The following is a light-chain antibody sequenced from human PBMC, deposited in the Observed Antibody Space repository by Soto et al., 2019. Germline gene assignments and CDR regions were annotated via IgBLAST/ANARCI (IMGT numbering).Light chain of an antibody. V-gene: IGKV3-15*01. CDR3: KQYNNWPRT. CDR2: GAS. Sequence: EIVMTQSPATLSVSPGERATLSCRASQSVSSNVAWYQQKPGQAPRLLIYGASTRATGIPARFSGSGSGTEFTLTISSLQSEDFAVYYCKQYNNWPRTFGQGTKLEIK. J-gene: IGKJ2*01. CDR1: QSVSSN.